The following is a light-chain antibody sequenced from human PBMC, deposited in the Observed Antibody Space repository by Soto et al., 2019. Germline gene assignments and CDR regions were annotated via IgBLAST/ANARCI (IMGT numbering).Light chain of an antibody. CDR1: QNSSSW. CDR2: KAS. J-gene: IGKJ4*01. CDR3: QQYGTSAKT. V-gene: IGKV1-5*03. Sequence: FPTNMCASVGDGEASGCRASQNSSSWLAWYQQKPGQAPKLLIYKASSLESGVPARFSGSGSGTDFTLTISSPGPKDFAPYYCQQYGTSAKTFGGGINVDI.